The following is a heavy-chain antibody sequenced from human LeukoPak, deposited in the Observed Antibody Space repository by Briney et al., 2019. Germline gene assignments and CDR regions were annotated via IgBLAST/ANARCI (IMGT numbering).Heavy chain of an antibody. J-gene: IGHJ6*03. V-gene: IGHV4-34*01. Sequence: PSETLSLTCAVYVGTFSGYYWSWIRQPPGKGLEWIGEINHSGSTNYNSSLKSRVTISVDTSKNQFSLKLSSVTAADTAVYYCARGYYGSGSHCCHMDVWGKGTTITVS. D-gene: IGHD3-10*01. CDR3: ARGYYGSGSHCCHMDV. CDR2: INHSGST. CDR1: VGTFSGYY.